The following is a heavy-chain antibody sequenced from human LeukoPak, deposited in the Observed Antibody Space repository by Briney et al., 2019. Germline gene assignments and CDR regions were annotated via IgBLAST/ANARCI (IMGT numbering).Heavy chain of an antibody. Sequence: GGSLRLSCAASGFTFSSYSMNWVRQAPGKGLEWVSYISSSGGTISYADSVKGRFTISRDNAKNSLYLQMNSLRAEDTAVYYCARSGQHLFDFWGQGTLVTVSS. V-gene: IGHV3-48*04. CDR1: GFTFSSYS. CDR2: ISSSGGTI. CDR3: ARSGQHLFDF. J-gene: IGHJ4*02. D-gene: IGHD6-13*01.